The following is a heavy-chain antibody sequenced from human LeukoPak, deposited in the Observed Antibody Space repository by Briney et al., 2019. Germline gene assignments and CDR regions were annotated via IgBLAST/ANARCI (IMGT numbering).Heavy chain of an antibody. Sequence: GSLRLSFAASGFLFSSYSMNWVRQAPGKGLEWVSSISSSTIYLYYADSVKGRFTISRDNAKNSLYMQMNSLRAEDTAVYYCARSSHGNYVWASADYWGQGTLVTVAS. CDR3: ARSSHGNYVWASADY. J-gene: IGHJ4*02. CDR2: ISSSTIYL. D-gene: IGHD3-16*01. CDR1: GFLFSSYS. V-gene: IGHV3-21*01.